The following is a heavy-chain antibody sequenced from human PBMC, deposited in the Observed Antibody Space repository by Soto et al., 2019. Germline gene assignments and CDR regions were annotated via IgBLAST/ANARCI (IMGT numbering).Heavy chain of an antibody. CDR2: IIPILGIA. Sequence: QAQLVQSGAEVKKPGSSVKVSCKASGGTFSSYTISWVRQAPGQGLEWMGRIIPILGIANYAQKFQGRVTITADKSTSTAYMELSSLRSEDTAVYYCARGLRFGVVSGYYFDYWGQGTLVTVSS. CDR3: ARGLRFGVVSGYYFDY. V-gene: IGHV1-69*02. J-gene: IGHJ4*02. CDR1: GGTFSSYT. D-gene: IGHD3-3*01.